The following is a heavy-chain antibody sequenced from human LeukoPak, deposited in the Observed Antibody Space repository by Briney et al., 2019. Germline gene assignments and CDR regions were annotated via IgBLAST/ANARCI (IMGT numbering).Heavy chain of an antibody. CDR1: GYTFTDYY. J-gene: IGHJ4*02. V-gene: IGHV1-69-2*01. D-gene: IGHD6-19*01. CDR3: ATVGAVAGNVDY. CDR2: VDPEDGET. Sequence: ASVKVSCKVSGYTFTDYYVHWVQQAPGKGLEWMGLVDPEDGETIYAEKFQGRVTITADTSTDTAYMELSSLRSEDTAVYYCATVGAVAGNVDYWGQGTLVTVSS.